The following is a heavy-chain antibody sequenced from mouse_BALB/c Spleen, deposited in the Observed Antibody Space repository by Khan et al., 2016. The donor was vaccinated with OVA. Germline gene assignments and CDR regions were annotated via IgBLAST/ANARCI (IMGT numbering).Heavy chain of an antibody. CDR3: ATLYGNEPY. J-gene: IGHJ3*01. CDR1: GFSLTNYG. CDR2: IWAGGST. V-gene: IGHV2-9*02. Sequence: VQLQESGPGLVAPSQSLSITCTVSGFSLTNYGVHWLRQPPGKGLEWLGVIWAGGSTNYNSALMSRLSISNDNSKGQVFLKMNSLQTDDTAMYYCATLYGNEPYWGQGTLVTVSA. D-gene: IGHD2-1*01.